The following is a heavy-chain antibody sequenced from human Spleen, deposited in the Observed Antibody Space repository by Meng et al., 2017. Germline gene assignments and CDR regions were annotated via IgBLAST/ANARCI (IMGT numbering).Heavy chain of an antibody. Sequence: GGSLRLSCTASGFTLSSYAMHWVRQAPGKGLEWMAIISYDGSKKYHADSVKGRFTISRDSSKNTLYLQMSSLRSEDTAVYHCASAAAPGYSGYNFYYYGMDVWGQGTTVTVSS. V-gene: IGHV3-30*15. CDR1: GFTLSSYA. CDR2: ISYDGSKK. CDR3: ASAAAPGYSGYNFYYYGMDV. D-gene: IGHD5-12*01. J-gene: IGHJ6*02.